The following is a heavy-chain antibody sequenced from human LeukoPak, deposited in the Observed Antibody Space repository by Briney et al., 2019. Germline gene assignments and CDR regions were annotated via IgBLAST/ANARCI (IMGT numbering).Heavy chain of an antibody. CDR3: ARIRDGYNDAYDM. V-gene: IGHV1-46*01. CDR2: INPSGGST. J-gene: IGHJ3*02. D-gene: IGHD5-24*01. Sequence: ASVKVSCKASGYTFTSYYIHWVRQAPGQGLEWMGIINPSGGSTSYAQKFQGRVTMTRDTSTSTVYMELSSLRSEDTAIYYCARIRDGYNDAYDMWGQGTVVTVPS. CDR1: GYTFTSYY.